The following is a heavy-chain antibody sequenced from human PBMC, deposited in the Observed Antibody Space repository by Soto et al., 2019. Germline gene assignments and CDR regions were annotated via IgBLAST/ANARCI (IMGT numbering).Heavy chain of an antibody. CDR1: GYSFTSYW. CDR2: IYPGDSDT. Sequence: GESLKISCKGSGYSFTSYWIGWVRQMPGKGLEWMGIIYPGDSDTRYSPSFQGQVTISADKSISTAYLQWSSLKASDTAMYYCARHGPTGDSYGYGVSWFDPWGQGTLVTVSS. CDR3: ARHGPTGDSYGYGVSWFDP. V-gene: IGHV5-51*01. D-gene: IGHD5-18*01. J-gene: IGHJ5*02.